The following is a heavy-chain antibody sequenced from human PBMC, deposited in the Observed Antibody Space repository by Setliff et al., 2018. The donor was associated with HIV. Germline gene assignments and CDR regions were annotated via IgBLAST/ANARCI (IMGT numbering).Heavy chain of an antibody. CDR1: GGSISSHY. CDR2: ISYSETT. D-gene: IGHD3-10*01. J-gene: IGHJ6*03. CDR3: ARARGIIIPYHYYMDV. Sequence: SETLSLTCTVSGGSISSHYWTWIRQPPGRGLEWIGHISYSETTNYNPSLKSRITISVDTSKNQFSLRLTSVTAADSAMYFCARARGIIIPYHYYMDVWGKGTTVTV. V-gene: IGHV4-59*11.